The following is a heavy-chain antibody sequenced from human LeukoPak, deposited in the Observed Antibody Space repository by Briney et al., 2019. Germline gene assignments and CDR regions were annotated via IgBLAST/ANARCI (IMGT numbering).Heavy chain of an antibody. CDR2: VKPSNGGT. V-gene: IGHV1-2*02. CDR1: GDTFTGYY. CDR3: AREPYYYSTGSDLDY. J-gene: IGHJ4*02. Sequence: WPSVKVSCEASGDTFTGYYMHWVRQAPGQGLVCMGGVKPSNGGTNDAQKIQGRLAMTRDTSISTAYLELSWRRSDETPVYCCAREPYYYSTGSDLDYSGQG. D-gene: IGHD3-10*01.